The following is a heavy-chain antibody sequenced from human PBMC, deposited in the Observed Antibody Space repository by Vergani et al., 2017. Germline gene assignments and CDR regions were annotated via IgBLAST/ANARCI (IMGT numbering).Heavy chain of an antibody. CDR1: GFTFSSYD. Sequence: EVQLVESGGGLIQPGGSLRLSCAASGFTFSSYDMHWVRQATGKGLEWVSAIGTAGDTYYPGSVKGRFTISRENAKNSLYLQMNSLRAGDTAVYYCARDRSYGEFDDWGQGTLVTVSS. CDR2: IGTAGDT. V-gene: IGHV3-13*01. D-gene: IGHD4-17*01. CDR3: ARDRSYGEFDD. J-gene: IGHJ4*02.